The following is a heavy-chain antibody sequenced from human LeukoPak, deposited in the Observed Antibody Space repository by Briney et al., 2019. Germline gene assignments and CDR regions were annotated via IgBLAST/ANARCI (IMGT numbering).Heavy chain of an antibody. J-gene: IGHJ6*03. CDR3: ARDIYYGSGTLDRYYYMDV. D-gene: IGHD3-10*01. Sequence: ASVKVSCKASGYTFTNYGISWVRQAPGQGLEWMGWISAYNGITNFAERLQGRVTMTTDTSTSTAYMELRSLRSEDTAVYYCARDIYYGSGTLDRYYYMDVWGKGTTVTISS. CDR2: ISAYNGIT. CDR1: GYTFTNYG. V-gene: IGHV1-18*01.